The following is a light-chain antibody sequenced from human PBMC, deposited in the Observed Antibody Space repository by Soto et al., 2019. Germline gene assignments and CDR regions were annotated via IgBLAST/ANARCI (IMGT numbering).Light chain of an antibody. Sequence: QSVLTQPPSASGTPGQTVIISCSGTSANIGSSPVNWYQQLPGTAPHLLIYINRQRPSGVPDRFSASNSGTSASLAISGLQSEDEADYCCAAWDDSLNGLVFGGGTKLTVL. CDR2: INR. V-gene: IGLV1-44*01. J-gene: IGLJ2*01. CDR1: SANIGSSP. CDR3: AAWDDSLNGLV.